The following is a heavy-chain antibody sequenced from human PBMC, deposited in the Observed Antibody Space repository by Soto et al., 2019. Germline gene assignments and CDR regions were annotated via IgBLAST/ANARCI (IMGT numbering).Heavy chain of an antibody. Sequence: QEEVVESGGGLVKPGGSLRLSCTGSGFIFSESYMTWIRQTPEKVVEWVSYINGNSHDIKYADSVKGRFTIYRDNAKNSVYLQMNNLRVEDTAVYYCTTDPRLAAFRGQGTLVTVSS. D-gene: IGHD6-19*01. CDR2: INGNSHDI. CDR1: GFIFSESY. CDR3: TTDPRLAAF. J-gene: IGHJ4*02. V-gene: IGHV3-11*05.